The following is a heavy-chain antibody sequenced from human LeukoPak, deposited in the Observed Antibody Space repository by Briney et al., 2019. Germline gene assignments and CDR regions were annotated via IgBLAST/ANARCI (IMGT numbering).Heavy chain of an antibody. J-gene: IGHJ4*02. Sequence: GASVKVSCKASGYTFTGYYMHWVRQAPGQGLEWMGWINPNSGGTNYAQKFQGGVTMTRDTSISTAYMELSRLRSDDTAVYYCARDEIMVRGVIITPSPDWGQGTLVTVSS. CDR1: GYTFTGYY. CDR2: INPNSGGT. D-gene: IGHD3-10*01. CDR3: ARDEIMVRGVIITPSPD. V-gene: IGHV1-2*02.